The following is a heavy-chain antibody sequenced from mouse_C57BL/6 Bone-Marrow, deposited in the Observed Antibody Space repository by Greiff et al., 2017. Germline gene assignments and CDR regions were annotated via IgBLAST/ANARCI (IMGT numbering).Heavy chain of an antibody. V-gene: IGHV1-53*01. CDR3: ASALYYYGSRTGYFDV. CDR1: GYTFTSYW. D-gene: IGHD1-1*01. CDR2: INPSNGGT. Sequence: QVQLQQPGTELVKPGASVKLSCKASGYTFTSYWMHWVKQRPGQGLEWIGNINPSNGGTNYNEKFKSKATLTVDKSSSTAYMQLSSLTSEDSAVYYCASALYYYGSRTGYFDVWGTGTTVTVSS. J-gene: IGHJ1*03.